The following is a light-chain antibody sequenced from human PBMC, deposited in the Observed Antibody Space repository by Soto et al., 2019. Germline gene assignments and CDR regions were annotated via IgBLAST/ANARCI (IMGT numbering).Light chain of an antibody. J-gene: IGKJ1*01. Sequence: DIQVTQAPSAMSASVGDRGTITCLASQDISHYLAWFQQKPGKVPKRLIFAVSNLESGVPSRFRGSGSGTEFTLTITSLQPEDFATYYCLQHNSYPWTFGQGTKVDIK. V-gene: IGKV1-17*03. CDR3: LQHNSYPWT. CDR1: QDISHY. CDR2: AVS.